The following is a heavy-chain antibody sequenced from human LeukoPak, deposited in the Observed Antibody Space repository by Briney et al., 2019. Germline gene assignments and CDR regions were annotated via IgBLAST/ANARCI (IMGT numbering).Heavy chain of an antibody. V-gene: IGHV4-59*01. CDR3: ARDRGQWLPRIDAFDI. Sequence: PSETLSLTCTVSGLSISSYYWSWIRQPPGKGREWIGYIYYSGSTNYNPSLKSRVTISVDTSKNQFSLKLSSVTAADTAVYYCARDRGQWLPRIDAFDIWGQGTMVTVSS. CDR1: GLSISSYY. CDR2: IYYSGST. D-gene: IGHD6-19*01. J-gene: IGHJ3*02.